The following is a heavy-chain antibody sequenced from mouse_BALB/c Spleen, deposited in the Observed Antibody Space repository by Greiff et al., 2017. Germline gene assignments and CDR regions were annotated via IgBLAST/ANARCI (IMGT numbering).Heavy chain of an antibody. CDR3: ARGEDCSGPFAY. V-gene: IGHV1-61*01. CDR1: GYSFTSYW. Sequence: QVQLKQPGAELVRPGVSVKLSCKASGYSFTSYWSNWVKQRPGQGLEWIGIFLPSDSETRLNQKLKDKATLTVDKSSSTAYMQLSSPTSEDSAVYYCARGEDCSGPFAYWGQGTLVTVSA. D-gene: IGHD3-2*01. J-gene: IGHJ3*01. CDR2: FLPSDSET.